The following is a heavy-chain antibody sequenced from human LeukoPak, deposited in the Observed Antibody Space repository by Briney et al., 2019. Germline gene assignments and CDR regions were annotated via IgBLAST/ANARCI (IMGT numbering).Heavy chain of an antibody. V-gene: IGHV1-2*02. CDR1: GYTFTDYY. CDR3: ARGITMIS. J-gene: IGHJ5*02. CDR2: INPKSGGT. Sequence: ASVKVSCKASGYTFTDYYLHWVRQAPGQGLEWMGWINPKSGGTKYSQKFQGRVTLTRDTTNTTTYMEVRGLRYDDSAMYYCARGITMISWGQGTLVTVSS. D-gene: IGHD3-22*01.